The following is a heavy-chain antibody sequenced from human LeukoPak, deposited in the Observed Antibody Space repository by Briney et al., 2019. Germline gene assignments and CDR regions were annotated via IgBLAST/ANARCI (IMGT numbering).Heavy chain of an antibody. Sequence: GGSLRLSCAGSGFTFSSFWMSWVRQAPGKGLEWVANIKEDGSEKYYVDSVKGRFTISRDNAKNSLYLQMNSLRADDTAVYYCARKYYWGRGAWVTVPS. CDR1: GFTFSSFW. V-gene: IGHV3-7*03. CDR3: ARKYY. J-gene: IGHJ4*02. D-gene: IGHD2/OR15-2a*01. CDR2: IKEDGSEK.